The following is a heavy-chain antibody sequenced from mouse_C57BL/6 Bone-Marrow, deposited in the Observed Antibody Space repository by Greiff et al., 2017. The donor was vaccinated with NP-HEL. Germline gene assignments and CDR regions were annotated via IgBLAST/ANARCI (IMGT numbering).Heavy chain of an antibody. D-gene: IGHD2-3*01. CDR1: GYTFTNYW. CDR2: IYPGGGYT. V-gene: IGHV1-63*01. J-gene: IGHJ3*01. Sequence: VMLVESGAELVRPGTSVKMSCKASGYTFTNYWIGWAKQRPGHGLEWIGDIYPGGGYTNYNEKFKGKATLTADKSSSTAYMQFSSLTSEDSAIYYCARGADDGYYAPFAYWGQGTLVTVSA. CDR3: ARGADDGYYAPFAY.